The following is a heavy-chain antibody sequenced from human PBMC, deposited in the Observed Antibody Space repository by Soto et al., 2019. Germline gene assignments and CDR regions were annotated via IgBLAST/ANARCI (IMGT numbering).Heavy chain of an antibody. D-gene: IGHD2-2*01. Sequence: GGSLRLSCAASGFTFSSYGMHWVRQAPGKVLEWVAVIWYDGSNKYYADSVKGRFTISRDNSKNTLYLQMNSLRAEDTAVYYCARDLRPIVVVPAASMDVWGQGTAVTVSS. CDR2: IWYDGSNK. CDR3: ARDLRPIVVVPAASMDV. V-gene: IGHV3-33*01. CDR1: GFTFSSYG. J-gene: IGHJ6*02.